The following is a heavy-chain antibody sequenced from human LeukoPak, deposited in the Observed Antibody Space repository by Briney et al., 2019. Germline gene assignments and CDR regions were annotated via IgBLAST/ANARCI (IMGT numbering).Heavy chain of an antibody. CDR3: ARDGLNYYGSGSFSPYYYYGMDV. J-gene: IGHJ6*02. D-gene: IGHD3-10*01. CDR1: GFTFSSYW. CDR2: INSDGSST. Sequence: GGSLRLSCAASGFTFSSYWMHWVRQAPGKGLAWVSRINSDGSSTSYADSVKGRFTISRDNAKNTLYLQMNSLRAEDTAVYYCARDGLNYYGSGSFSPYYYYGMDVWGQGTTVTVSS. V-gene: IGHV3-74*01.